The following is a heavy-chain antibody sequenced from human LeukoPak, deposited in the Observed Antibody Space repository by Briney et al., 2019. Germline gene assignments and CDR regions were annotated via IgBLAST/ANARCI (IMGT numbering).Heavy chain of an antibody. J-gene: IGHJ4*02. D-gene: IGHD3-22*01. V-gene: IGHV3-23*01. CDR2: ISGSGGST. Sequence: PGGSLRLSCAASGFTFSSYAMGWVRQAPGKGLEWVSAISGSGGSTYYADSVKGRFTISRDNSKNTLYLQMNSLRAEDTAVYYCAKVLSYYYDSSGYYLDYWGQGTLVTVSS. CDR3: AKVLSYYYDSSGYYLDY. CDR1: GFTFSSYA.